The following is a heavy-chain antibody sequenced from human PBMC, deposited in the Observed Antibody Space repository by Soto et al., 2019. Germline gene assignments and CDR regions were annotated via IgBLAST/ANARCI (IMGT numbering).Heavy chain of an antibody. V-gene: IGHV3-33*01. CDR1: GFTFSSYG. J-gene: IGHJ2*01. CDR2: IWYDGTNK. Sequence: QVQLVESGGGVVQPGRSLRLSCATSGFTFSSYGMHWVRQGPGKGLEWVAVIWYDGTNKYYADSVNGRFTISRDDSKNTLYLHMTSLRAEDTAVYYCARGPMTTVTTWGDWYFDLWGRGTLVTVSS. CDR3: ARGPMTTVTTWGDWYFDL. D-gene: IGHD4-17*01.